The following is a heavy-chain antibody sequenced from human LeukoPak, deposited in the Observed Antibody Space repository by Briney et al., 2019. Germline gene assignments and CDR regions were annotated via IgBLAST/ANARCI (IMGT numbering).Heavy chain of an antibody. CDR2: MYNSGSS. CDR3: AGHQIISGLDY. CDR1: GGSISPYY. D-gene: IGHD6-19*01. V-gene: IGHV4-59*08. Sequence: SETLSLTCTVSGGSISPYYWSWIRQPPGKGLEWIGYMYNSGSSNYNPSLKSRVTISIDTSRNQFSLHLTSVTAADTAVYYCAGHQIISGLDYWGQGTLVTVSS. J-gene: IGHJ4*02.